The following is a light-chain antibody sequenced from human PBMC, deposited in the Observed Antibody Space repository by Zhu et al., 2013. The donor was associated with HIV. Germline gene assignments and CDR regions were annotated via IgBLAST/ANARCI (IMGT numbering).Light chain of an antibody. CDR2: GAS. Sequence: EIVMTQSPATLSVSPGERATLSCRASQSVNSNLAWYQQKPGQAPRLLIYGASFRATGIPARFSGSGSGTEFTLTISSLQSEDLAVYYCQQYGNSIFTFGPGTKVEIK. CDR1: QSVNSN. J-gene: IGKJ3*01. CDR3: QQYGNSIFT. V-gene: IGKV3-15*01.